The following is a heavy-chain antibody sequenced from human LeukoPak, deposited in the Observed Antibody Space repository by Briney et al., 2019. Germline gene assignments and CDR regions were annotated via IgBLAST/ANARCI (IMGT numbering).Heavy chain of an antibody. Sequence: PSETLSLTCTVSGGSISSSSYYWGWLRQPPGKGREWIGSIYYSGSTYYNPSLKSQITIAVDTSKNQFSLKLSSVTAADTAVYYCARDIIVVVPAAILGFDPWGQGTLVTVSS. J-gene: IGHJ5*02. CDR3: ARDIIVVVPAAILGFDP. V-gene: IGHV4-39*07. CDR2: IYYSGST. D-gene: IGHD2-2*01. CDR1: GGSISSSSYY.